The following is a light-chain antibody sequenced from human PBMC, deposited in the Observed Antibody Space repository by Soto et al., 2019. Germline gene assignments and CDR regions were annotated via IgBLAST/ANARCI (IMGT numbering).Light chain of an antibody. Sequence: DIQLTQSPSSVSASVGDRVTITCRASQDVGRWLSWYQQKRGTAPKLLIYATSTLQSGVPSRFSGSGSETEFTLSISGLQAEDFATYYCQQADSFPITFGQGTRLDIK. CDR1: QDVGRW. J-gene: IGKJ5*01. CDR2: ATS. CDR3: QQADSFPIT. V-gene: IGKV1D-12*01.